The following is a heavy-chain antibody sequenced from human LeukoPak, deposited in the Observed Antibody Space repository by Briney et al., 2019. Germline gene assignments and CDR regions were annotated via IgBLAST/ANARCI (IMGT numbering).Heavy chain of an antibody. Sequence: GGSLRLSCAASGFTFSSYWMHWVRQVPGEGLVWVSRIGSDGSSTSFADSVKGRFTISRDNAKNTLYLQMNSLRAEDTAVYYCARDSGSSEYYFDYWGQGTLVTVSS. CDR1: GFTFSSYW. D-gene: IGHD1-26*01. CDR3: ARDSGSSEYYFDY. CDR2: IGSDGSST. J-gene: IGHJ4*02. V-gene: IGHV3-74*01.